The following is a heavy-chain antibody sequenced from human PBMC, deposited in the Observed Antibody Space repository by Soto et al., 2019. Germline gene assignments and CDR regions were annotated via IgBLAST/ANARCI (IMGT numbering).Heavy chain of an antibody. Sequence: QVQLVQSGAEVKKPGASVKVSCKASGYTFTIYGISWVRQAPGQGLEWMVWISGYNGNTDYAQNVQDRVTLTTDASTSSVYMELRSLRSHDTAVYYCASVDYYDSSGYYGYWGQGNLITVSS. CDR2: ISGYNGNT. V-gene: IGHV1-18*04. CDR3: ASVDYYDSSGYYGY. CDR1: GYTFTIYG. J-gene: IGHJ4*02. D-gene: IGHD3-22*01.